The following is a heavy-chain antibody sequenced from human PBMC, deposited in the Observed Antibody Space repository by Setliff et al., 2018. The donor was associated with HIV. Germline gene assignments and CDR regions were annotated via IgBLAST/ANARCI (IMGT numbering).Heavy chain of an antibody. V-gene: IGHV1-69*10. J-gene: IGHJ4*02. CDR3: ARGHYDSSNRKIDY. D-gene: IGHD3-22*01. Sequence: SVKVSCKASGGTFSSYAISWVRQAPGQGLEWMGGIIPILGIANYAQKFQGRVTITADKSTSTAYMELSSLRSEDTAVYYCARGHYDSSNRKIDYWGQGTLVTVSS. CDR2: IIPILGIA. CDR1: GGTFSSYA.